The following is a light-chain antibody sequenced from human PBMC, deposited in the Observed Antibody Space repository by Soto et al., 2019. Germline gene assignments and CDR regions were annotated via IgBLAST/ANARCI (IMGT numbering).Light chain of an antibody. CDR3: CSYAGSSTSVV. CDR2: EGS. V-gene: IGLV2-23*01. Sequence: QSVLTQPASVSGSPGQSITISCTGTSSDVGSYNLASWYQQHPGKAPKLMIYEGSKRPSGVSNRFSGSKSGNTASLIISGLQAEDEADYYCCSYAGSSTSVVFGGGTKLTVL. J-gene: IGLJ2*01. CDR1: SSDVGSYNL.